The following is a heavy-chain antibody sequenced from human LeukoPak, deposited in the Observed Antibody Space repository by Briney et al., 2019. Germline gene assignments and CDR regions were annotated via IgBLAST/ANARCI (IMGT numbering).Heavy chain of an antibody. Sequence: ASETLSLTCTVSGGSISSGGYYWSWIRQPPGKGLEWIGYIYYSGSTNYNPSLKSRVTISVDTSKNQFSLKLSSVTAADTAVYYCARIYDSSGYIDYWGQGTLVTVSS. CDR2: IYYSGST. CDR1: GGSISSGGYY. J-gene: IGHJ4*02. V-gene: IGHV4-61*08. D-gene: IGHD3-22*01. CDR3: ARIYDSSGYIDY.